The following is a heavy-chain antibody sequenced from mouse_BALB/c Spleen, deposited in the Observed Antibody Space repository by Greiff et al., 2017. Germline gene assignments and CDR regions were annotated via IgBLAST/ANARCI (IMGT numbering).Heavy chain of an antibody. V-gene: IGHV1S29*02. CDR2: IYPYNGGT. J-gene: IGHJ4*01. D-gene: IGHD1-2*01. Sequence: VQLQQSGPELVKPGASVKISCKASGYTFTDYNMHWVKQSHGKSLEWIGYIYPYNGGTGYNQKFKSKATLTVDNSSSTAYMELRSLTSEDSAVYYCARWTTADAMDYWGQGTSVTVSS. CDR3: ARWTTADAMDY. CDR1: GYTFTDYN.